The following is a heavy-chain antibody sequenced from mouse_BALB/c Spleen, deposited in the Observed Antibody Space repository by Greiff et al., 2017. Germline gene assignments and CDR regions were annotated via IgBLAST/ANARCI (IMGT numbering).Heavy chain of an antibody. Sequence: EVQLVESGAGLVQPGGSRKISCAASGFTFSSYGMHWVRQAPGKGLEWVAYISSGSSTIYYADTVKGRFTISSDNPKNTLFLHMTSLSSEDTAMYYCASSKEYAMDYWGQGTSVTVSS. V-gene: IGHV5-17*02. CDR3: ASSKEYAMDY. J-gene: IGHJ4*01. CDR1: GFTFSSYG. CDR2: ISSGSSTI.